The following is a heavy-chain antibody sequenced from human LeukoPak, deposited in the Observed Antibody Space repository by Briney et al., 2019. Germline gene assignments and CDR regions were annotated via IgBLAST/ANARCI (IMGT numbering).Heavy chain of an antibody. Sequence: GASVKVSCKASGGTFSSYAISWVRQAPGQGLEWMGGITPMFGTAKYAQKFQSRVTITADESTSTAYMELSSLRSEDTAVYYCARDSSEFRSLIPHWGQGTLVTVSS. CDR1: GGTFSSYA. CDR3: ARDSSEFRSLIPH. D-gene: IGHD2-21*01. J-gene: IGHJ1*01. CDR2: ITPMFGTA. V-gene: IGHV1-69*13.